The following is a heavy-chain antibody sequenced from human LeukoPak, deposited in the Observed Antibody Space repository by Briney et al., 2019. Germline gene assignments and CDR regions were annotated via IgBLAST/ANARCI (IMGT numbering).Heavy chain of an antibody. CDR3: AREDYYGSGNYVAWGGAFDV. J-gene: IGHJ3*01. CDR1: GFPFSSYW. V-gene: IGHV3-7*01. CDR2: IKQDGDEK. D-gene: IGHD3-10*01. Sequence: GGSLRLSCAASGFPFSSYWMTWVRQAPGKGLEWVANIKQDGDEKYYVDSVKGRFTISRDNAKKSLYLQMNSLRAEDTAVYYCAREDYYGSGNYVAWGGAFDVWGQGNTVTVSS.